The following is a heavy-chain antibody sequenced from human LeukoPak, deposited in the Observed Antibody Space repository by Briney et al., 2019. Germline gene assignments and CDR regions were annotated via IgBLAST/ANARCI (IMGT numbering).Heavy chain of an antibody. CDR3: ARHNGFDRGYYYYMDV. J-gene: IGHJ6*03. Sequence: SETLSLTCTVSGGFINSYYWSWIRQPAGKGLEWIGRVYTSGITNYNPSLKSRITMSVDTPKNQFSLKLTSVTAADTAVYYCARHNGFDRGYYYYMDVWGKGTTVTVSS. V-gene: IGHV4-4*07. D-gene: IGHD3-9*01. CDR2: VYTSGIT. CDR1: GGFINSYY.